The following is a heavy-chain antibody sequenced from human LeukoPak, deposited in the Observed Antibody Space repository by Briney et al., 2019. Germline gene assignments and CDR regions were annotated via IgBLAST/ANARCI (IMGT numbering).Heavy chain of an antibody. CDR3: ARGPYCSGGSCYARTFDY. J-gene: IGHJ4*02. D-gene: IGHD2-15*01. CDR1: GGSFSGYY. CDR2: INHSGST. Sequence: PSETLSLTCAVYGGSFSGYYWSRIRQPPGKGLEWSGEINHSGSTNYNPSLKSRVTISVDTSKNQFSLRLSSVTAADTAVYYCARGPYCSGGSCYARTFDYWGQGTLVTVSS. V-gene: IGHV4-34*01.